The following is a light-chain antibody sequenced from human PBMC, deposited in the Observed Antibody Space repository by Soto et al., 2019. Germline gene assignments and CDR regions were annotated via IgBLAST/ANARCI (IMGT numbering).Light chain of an antibody. CDR2: DAS. V-gene: IGKV3-11*01. CDR1: QSVTTS. J-gene: IGKJ2*03. CDR3: QHRINWPLFS. Sequence: EIVLTQSPATLSLSPGERATLSCRASQSVTTSLGWYQQRPGQAPRLLIYDASIRATGIPARFSGSGSGTDFTLTISSLEPEYFAVYDCQHRINWPLFSFGPGTRLEIK.